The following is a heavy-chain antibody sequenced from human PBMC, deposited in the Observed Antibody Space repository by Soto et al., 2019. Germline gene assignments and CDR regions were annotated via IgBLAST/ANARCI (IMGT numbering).Heavy chain of an antibody. CDR1: GGSFSGYY. Sequence: SETLSLTCAVYGGSFSGYYWSWIRQPPGKGLEWIGEINHSGSTNYNPSLKSRVTISVDTSKNQFSLKLSSVTAADTAVYYCARRVRVRIAAAGSGVDPWGQGTLVTVSS. CDR2: INHSGST. V-gene: IGHV4-34*01. J-gene: IGHJ5*02. D-gene: IGHD6-13*01. CDR3: ARRVRVRIAAAGSGVDP.